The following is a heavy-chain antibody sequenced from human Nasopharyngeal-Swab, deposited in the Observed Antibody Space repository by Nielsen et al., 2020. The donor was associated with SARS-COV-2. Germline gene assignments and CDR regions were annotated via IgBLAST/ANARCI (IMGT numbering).Heavy chain of an antibody. CDR2: MNPNSGNT. J-gene: IGHJ4*02. D-gene: IGHD6-19*01. V-gene: IGHV1-8*01. CDR3: ARDQSSGWPLDY. Sequence: WVRQAPGQGLEWMGWMNPNSGNTGYAQKFQGRVTMTRNTSISTAYMELSSLRSEDTAVYYCARDQSSGWPLDYWGQGTLVTVSS.